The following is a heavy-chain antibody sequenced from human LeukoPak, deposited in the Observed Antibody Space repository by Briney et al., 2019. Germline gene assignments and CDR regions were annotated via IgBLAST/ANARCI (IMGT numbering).Heavy chain of an antibody. CDR2: INHSGST. Sequence: GSLRLSCAASGFTFSSYAMSWVRQPPGKGLEWIGEINHSGSTNYNPSLKSRVTISVDTSKNQFSLKLSSVTAADTAVYYCASSGYMDVWGKGTTVTVSS. V-gene: IGHV4-34*01. CDR1: GFTFSSYA. D-gene: IGHD6-25*01. J-gene: IGHJ6*03. CDR3: ASSGYMDV.